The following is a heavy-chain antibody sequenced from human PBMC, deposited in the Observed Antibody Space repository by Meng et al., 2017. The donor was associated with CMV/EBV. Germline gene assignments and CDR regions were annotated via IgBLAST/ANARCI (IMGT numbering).Heavy chain of an antibody. CDR2: ISSSSSYI. CDR1: GFTFGSYS. V-gene: IGHV3-21*01. J-gene: IGHJ4*02. D-gene: IGHD1-14*01. Sequence: GGSLRLSCAASGFTFGSYSMNWVRQAPGKGLEWVSSISSSSSYIYYADSVKGRFTISRDNAKNSLYLQMNSLRAEDTAVYYCARGFSITALSDYWGQGTLVTVSS. CDR3: ARGFSITALSDY.